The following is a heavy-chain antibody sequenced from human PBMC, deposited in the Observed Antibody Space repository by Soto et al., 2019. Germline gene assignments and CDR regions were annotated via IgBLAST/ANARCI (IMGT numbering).Heavy chain of an antibody. CDR2: ISSSSSTT. J-gene: IGHJ4*02. D-gene: IGHD2-15*01. V-gene: IGHV3-48*02. Sequence: PGGSLRLSCAASGFTFSSYSMNWVRQAPGKGLEWVSYISSSSSTTYYADSVKGRFTISRDNAKNSLYLQMNSLRDEDTAVYYCARDTYCSGGSCYAGIDYWGQGTPVTVSS. CDR3: ARDTYCSGGSCYAGIDY. CDR1: GFTFSSYS.